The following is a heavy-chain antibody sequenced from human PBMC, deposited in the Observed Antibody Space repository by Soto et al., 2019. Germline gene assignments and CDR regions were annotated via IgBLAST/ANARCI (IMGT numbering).Heavy chain of an antibody. Sequence: GASVKVSCKASGGTFSSYAISWVRQAPGQGLEWMGGIIPIFGTANYAQKFQGRVTITADESTSTAYMELSSLRSEDTAVYYCARDLVSQENWNDDSAYYGMDVWGQGTTVTVSS. CDR3: ARDLVSQENWNDDSAYYGMDV. CDR2: IIPIFGTA. J-gene: IGHJ6*02. D-gene: IGHD1-1*01. V-gene: IGHV1-69*13. CDR1: GGTFSSYA.